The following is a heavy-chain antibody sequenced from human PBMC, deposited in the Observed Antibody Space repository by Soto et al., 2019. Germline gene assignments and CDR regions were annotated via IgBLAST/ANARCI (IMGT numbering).Heavy chain of an antibody. CDR1: GGSVRSGCHH. CDR2: ISHIGST. Sequence: KPSETLSLTCSVSGGSVRSGCHHWSWIRQPPGKGLEFIGYISHIGSTNYKSSLKSRVTISVDTSENEFSLKLTSVTAADTAVYYCKRGRLMSEIDMFPGSYIFDYWGQGTLVTVYS. D-gene: IGHD3-9*01. V-gene: IGHV4-61*01. CDR3: KRGRLMSEIDMFPGSYIFDY. J-gene: IGHJ4*02.